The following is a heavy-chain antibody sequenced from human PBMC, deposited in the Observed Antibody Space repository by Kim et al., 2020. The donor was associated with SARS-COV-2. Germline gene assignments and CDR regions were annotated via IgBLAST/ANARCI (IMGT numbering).Heavy chain of an antibody. Sequence: SETLSLTCTVSGGSISSSSYYWGLIRQPPGKGLEWIGSIYYSGSTYYNPSLKSRVTISVDTSKNQFSLKLSSVTAADTAVYYCARHYIPDRYYDVRGFSDYWGQGTLVTVSS. CDR2: IYYSGST. V-gene: IGHV4-39*01. D-gene: IGHD3-22*01. CDR1: GGSISSSSYY. CDR3: ARHYIPDRYYDVRGFSDY. J-gene: IGHJ4*02.